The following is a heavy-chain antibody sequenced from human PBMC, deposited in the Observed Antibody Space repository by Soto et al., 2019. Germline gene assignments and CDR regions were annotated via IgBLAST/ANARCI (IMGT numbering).Heavy chain of an antibody. J-gene: IGHJ4*02. CDR1: GFTFSDYY. D-gene: IGHD1-26*01. Sequence: GGFLRLSCAASGFTFSDYYMSWIRQSPGKGLEWVSYISSSSSYTNYADSVKGRFTISRDNAKNSLYLQMNSLRVEDTAVYYCATLSSGIGSNIDNWGQGTLVTVSS. CDR3: ATLSSGIGSNIDN. CDR2: ISSSSSYT. V-gene: IGHV3-11*06.